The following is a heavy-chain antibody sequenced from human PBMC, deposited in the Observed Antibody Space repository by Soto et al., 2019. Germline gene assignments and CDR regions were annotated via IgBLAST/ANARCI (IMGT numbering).Heavy chain of an antibody. Sequence: QVQLVQSGAEVKTPGASVKVSCKASGYTFTDYDINWVRQAPGQGLEWVGRMNPSNGKTDYAQNFQARVTMTRDTSISTAYLELSNLGYEDTAVFYCSTWGRDGWYTGFFWGQGTLVTVAS. CDR3: STWGRDGWYTGFF. CDR2: MNPSNGKT. CDR1: GYTFTDYD. J-gene: IGHJ4*02. V-gene: IGHV1-8*01. D-gene: IGHD6-19*01.